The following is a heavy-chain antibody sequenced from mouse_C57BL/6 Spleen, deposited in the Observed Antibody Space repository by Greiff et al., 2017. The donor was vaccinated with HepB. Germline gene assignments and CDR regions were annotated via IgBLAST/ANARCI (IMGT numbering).Heavy chain of an antibody. CDR3: TRDDGYSLAY. CDR1: GYTFTDYE. Sequence: QVQLQQSGAELVRPGASVTLSCKASGYTFTDYEMHWVKQTPVYGLEWIGAIDPETGGTAYNQKFKGKAILTADKSSSTAYMELRSLTSEDSAVYYCTRDDGYSLAYWGQGTLVTVSA. CDR2: IDPETGGT. D-gene: IGHD2-3*01. J-gene: IGHJ3*01. V-gene: IGHV1-15*01.